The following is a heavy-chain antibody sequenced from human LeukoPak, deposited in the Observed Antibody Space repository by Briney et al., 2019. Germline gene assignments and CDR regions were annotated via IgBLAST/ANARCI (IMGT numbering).Heavy chain of an antibody. CDR2: ISYDGSNK. Sequence: GGSLRLSCAASGFTFSSYGMHWVRQAPGKGLEWVAVISYDGSNKHYADSVKGRFTITRDNSKNTLYLQMNSLRAEDTAVYYCAKDRGVYQLPAIGWFDPWGQGTLVTVSS. D-gene: IGHD2-2*01. J-gene: IGHJ5*02. V-gene: IGHV3-30*18. CDR3: AKDRGVYQLPAIGWFDP. CDR1: GFTFSSYG.